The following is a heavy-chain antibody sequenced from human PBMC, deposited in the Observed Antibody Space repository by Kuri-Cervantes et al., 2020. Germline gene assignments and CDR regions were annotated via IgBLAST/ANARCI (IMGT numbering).Heavy chain of an antibody. J-gene: IGHJ4*02. CDR3: TTFAY. CDR2: IKSKTDGGTT. V-gene: IGHV3-15*01. CDR1: GFTFSNAW. Sequence: GEALKISCAASGFTFSNAWMSWVRQAPGKGLEWVGRIKSKTDGGTTDYAAPVKGRFTISRDVSKSTLYLKMNSLKTEDTAVYYCTTFAYWGQGTLVTVSS.